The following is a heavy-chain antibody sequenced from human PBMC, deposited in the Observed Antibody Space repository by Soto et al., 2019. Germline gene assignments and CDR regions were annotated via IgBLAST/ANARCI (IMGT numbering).Heavy chain of an antibody. CDR1: GFTFSSYA. V-gene: IGHV3-23*01. CDR2: ISGSGGST. D-gene: IGHD5-18*01. CDR3: AKGPLEYSYGRSYYYYYMDV. J-gene: IGHJ6*03. Sequence: GGSLRLSCAASGFTFSSYAMSWVRQAPGKGLELVSAISGSGGSTYYADSVKGRFTISRDNSKNTLYLQMNSLRAEDTAVYYCAKGPLEYSYGRSYYYYYMDVWGKGTTVTVSS.